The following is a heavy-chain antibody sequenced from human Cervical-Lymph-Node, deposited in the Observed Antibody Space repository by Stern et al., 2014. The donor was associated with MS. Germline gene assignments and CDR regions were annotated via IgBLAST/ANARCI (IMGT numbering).Heavy chain of an antibody. CDR3: AGDGVTTNY. J-gene: IGHJ4*02. Sequence: EMQLQESGGSFVQPGGSLRLSCAASGFTFTPYWMSWVRQAPGRGLQWLSNRNEDGSEKFYVDSVKGRLAISRDNAKNALYLQMDSLRVDDTALYDCAGDGVTTNYWGRGTLVTVSS. CDR2: RNEDGSEK. V-gene: IGHV3-7*01. D-gene: IGHD4-11*01. CDR1: GFTFTPYW.